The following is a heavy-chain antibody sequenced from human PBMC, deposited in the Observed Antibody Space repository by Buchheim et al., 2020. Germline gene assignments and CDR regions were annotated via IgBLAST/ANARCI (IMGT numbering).Heavy chain of an antibody. J-gene: IGHJ6*02. CDR1: GYTFTSYY. CDR2: INPSGGST. V-gene: IGHV1-46*01. Sequence: QVQLVQSGAEVKKPGASVKVSCKASGYTFTSYYTHWVRQAPGQGLEWMGIINPSGGSTSYAQKFQGRVTMTRDTSTSTVYMELSSLRSEDTAVYYCARDLGIVVVPAAMELGYGMDVWGQGTT. D-gene: IGHD2-2*01. CDR3: ARDLGIVVVPAAMELGYGMDV.